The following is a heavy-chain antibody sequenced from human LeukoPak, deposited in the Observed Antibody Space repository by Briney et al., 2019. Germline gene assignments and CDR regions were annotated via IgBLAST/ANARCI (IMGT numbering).Heavy chain of an antibody. V-gene: IGHV1-69*05. CDR3: ARGYYDSSAFGP. J-gene: IGHJ5*02. Sequence: ASVKVSCKASGGTFSSYAISWVRQAPGQGLEWMGGIIPIFGTANYAQKFQGRVTITTDESTSTAYMELSSLRSEDTAVYYCARGYYDSSAFGPWGQGILVTVSS. D-gene: IGHD3-22*01. CDR1: GGTFSSYA. CDR2: IIPIFGTA.